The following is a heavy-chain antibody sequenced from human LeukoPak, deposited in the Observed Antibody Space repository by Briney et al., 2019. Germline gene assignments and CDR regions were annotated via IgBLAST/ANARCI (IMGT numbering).Heavy chain of an antibody. CDR2: IKQDGSQR. J-gene: IGHJ4*02. CDR1: GFSFSNFW. D-gene: IGHD3-22*01. V-gene: IGHV3-7*01. Sequence: GESLRLSCVASGFSFSNFWMSWVRQAPGERPEWLTNIKQDGSQRYYVDSVRGRFTISRDNAKNSLYLQMNSLRAEDTAVYYCARGAYYYEDWGQGTLVTVSS. CDR3: ARGAYYYED.